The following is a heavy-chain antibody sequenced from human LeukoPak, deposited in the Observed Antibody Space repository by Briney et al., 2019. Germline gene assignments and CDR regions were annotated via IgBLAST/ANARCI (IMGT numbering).Heavy chain of an antibody. CDR1: GGSISSSSYY. D-gene: IGHD6-6*01. Sequence: PSETLSLTCTVSGGSISSSSYYWGWIRQPPGKGLEWIGSIYYSGSTYYNPSLKSRVTISVDTSKNQFSLKLSSVTAADTAVYYCARDPTLAAPDYWGPGTLVTVSS. J-gene: IGHJ4*02. CDR3: ARDPTLAAPDY. V-gene: IGHV4-39*02. CDR2: IYYSGST.